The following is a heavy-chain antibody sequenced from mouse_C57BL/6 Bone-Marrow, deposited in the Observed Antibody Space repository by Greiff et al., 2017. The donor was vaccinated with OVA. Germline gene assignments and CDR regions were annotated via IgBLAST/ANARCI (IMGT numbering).Heavy chain of an antibody. D-gene: IGHD2-2*01. CDR3: ARDIYYGYDKGSMDY. V-gene: IGHV1-61*01. Sequence: QVQLQQPGAELVRPGSSVKLSCKASGYTFTSYWMDWVKQRPGQGLEWIGNIYPSDSETHYNQKFKDKATLTVDKSSSTAYMQLSSLTSEDSAVYYYARDIYYGYDKGSMDYWGQGTSVTVSS. CDR2: IYPSDSET. CDR1: GYTFTSYW. J-gene: IGHJ4*01.